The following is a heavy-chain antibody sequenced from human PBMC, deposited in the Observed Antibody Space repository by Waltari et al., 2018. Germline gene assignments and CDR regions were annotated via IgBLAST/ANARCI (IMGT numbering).Heavy chain of an antibody. D-gene: IGHD2-8*01. CDR3: ARAYCTNGVCYKDYYFDY. J-gene: IGHJ4*02. CDR1: GGTFSSYA. CDR2: IIPIFGTA. V-gene: IGHV1-69*01. Sequence: QVQLVQSGAEVKKPGSSVTVSCKASGGTFSSYAIRCVRQAPGQGLEWMGGIIPIFGTANYAQKFQGRVTITADESTSTAYMELSSLRSEDTAVYYCARAYCTNGVCYKDYYFDYWGQGTLVTVSS.